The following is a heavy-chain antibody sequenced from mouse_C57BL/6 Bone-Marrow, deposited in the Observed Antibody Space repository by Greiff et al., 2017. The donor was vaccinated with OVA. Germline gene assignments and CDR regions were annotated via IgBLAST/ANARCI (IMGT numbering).Heavy chain of an antibody. CDR1: GYTFTSYG. CDR3: ARREGGSGLYYFGC. CDR2: IYPRSGNT. J-gene: IGHJ2*01. V-gene: IGHV1-81*01. D-gene: IGHD3-2*02. Sequence: QVQLQQSGAELARPGASVKLSCTASGYTFTSYGISWVQQSTGQGLEWIGEIYPRSGNTYYNEKFKGKATLTADKSSSTAYMELRSLTSEDSAVYFSARREGGSGLYYFGCWGQGTTLTVSS.